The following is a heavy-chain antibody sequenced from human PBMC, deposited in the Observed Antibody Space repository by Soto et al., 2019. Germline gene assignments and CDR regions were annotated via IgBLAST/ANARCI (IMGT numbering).Heavy chain of an antibody. D-gene: IGHD6-13*01. Sequence: GGSLRLSCAASGFTCNNYNMNWVRQAPGKGLEWVSSISTTGAYIQYADSVRGRFTISRDNAKNSLYLQMNSLRAEDTAVYYCARDRSSWSIWFDPWGQGTLVTVSA. CDR2: ISTTGAYI. CDR3: ARDRSSWSIWFDP. J-gene: IGHJ5*02. CDR1: GFTCNNYN. V-gene: IGHV3-21*01.